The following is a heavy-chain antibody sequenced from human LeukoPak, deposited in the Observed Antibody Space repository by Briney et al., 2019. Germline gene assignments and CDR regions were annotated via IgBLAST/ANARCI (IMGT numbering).Heavy chain of an antibody. D-gene: IGHD1-1*01. CDR1: GYSISRGYH. J-gene: IGHJ4*02. CDR2: IHHSGST. V-gene: IGHV4-38-2*01. Sequence: SETLSLTCAVSGYSISRGYHWGWIRQPPGKGLEWIGSIHHSGSTYYNSSLKSRVTISVDTSKNQFSLKVSTVTAADTAVYYCARVDWNPDYWGQGTLVTVSS. CDR3: ARVDWNPDY.